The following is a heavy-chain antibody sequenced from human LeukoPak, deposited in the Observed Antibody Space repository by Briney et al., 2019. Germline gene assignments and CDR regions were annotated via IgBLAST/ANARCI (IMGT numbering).Heavy chain of an antibody. CDR1: GFIFSSYA. CDR2: VSYDGRNK. V-gene: IGHV3-30*04. CDR3: AREDYGDY. J-gene: IGHJ4*02. Sequence: GGSLRLSCAASGFIFSSYAIHWVRQAPGKGLEWVALVSYDGRNKDYADSVKGRFTISRDNSKNTLYLQMNSLRAEDTAVYYCAREDYGDYWGQGTLVTVPS.